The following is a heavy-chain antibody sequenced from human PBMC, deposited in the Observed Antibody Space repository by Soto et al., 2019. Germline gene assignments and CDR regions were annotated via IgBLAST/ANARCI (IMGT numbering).Heavy chain of an antibody. D-gene: IGHD3-22*01. V-gene: IGHV3-48*02. CDR1: GFTVRYNY. CDR3: ARYYYDSSGYDGLDV. CDR2: ISDSGSNT. J-gene: IGHJ6*02. Sequence: EVQLVESGGGLIQPGGSLRLSCAVSGFTVRYNYMNWVRQAPGRGLEWVAYISDSGSNTLYADSVKGRFTVSRDTAKNSLYLQMSGLRDEDRAVYYGARYYYDSSGYDGLDVWGQGATDTVAS.